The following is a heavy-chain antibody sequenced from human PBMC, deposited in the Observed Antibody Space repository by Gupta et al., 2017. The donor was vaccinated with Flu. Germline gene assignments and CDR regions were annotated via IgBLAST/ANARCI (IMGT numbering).Heavy chain of an antibody. D-gene: IGHD3-10*01. CDR3: ARGATRKQGTMVRGVILRWFDP. CDR1: GYTFTSYG. CDR2: ISAYNGNP. V-gene: IGHV1-18*01. J-gene: IGHJ5*02. Sequence: QVQLVQSGAEVKKPGASVKVSCKASGYTFTSYGISWVRQAPGQGLEWMGWISAYNGNPNYAQKLQGRVTMTTDTATSTAYMGLRSLRSDDTAVYYCARGATRKQGTMVRGVILRWFDPWGQGTRVTVSA.